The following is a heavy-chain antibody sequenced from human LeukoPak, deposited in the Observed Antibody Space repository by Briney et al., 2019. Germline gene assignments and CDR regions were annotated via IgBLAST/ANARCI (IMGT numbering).Heavy chain of an antibody. CDR2: ISSSPSYI. CDR3: ARFRWLQYSVDGDAFDI. J-gene: IGHJ3*02. CDR1: GFSFSRYN. D-gene: IGHD5-24*01. V-gene: IGHV3-21*01. Sequence: GGSLRLSCAASGFSFSRYNMNWVRQAPGKGLEWVSSISSSPSYIYYADSVKGRFTISRDDAKNSLYLQMNSLRAEDTAVYYCARFRWLQYSVDGDAFDIWGQGTMVTVSS.